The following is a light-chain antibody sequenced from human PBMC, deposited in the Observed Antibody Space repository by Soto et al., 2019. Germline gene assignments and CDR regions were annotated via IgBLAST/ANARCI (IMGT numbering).Light chain of an antibody. CDR3: QMYSSVPV. V-gene: IGKV1-27*01. Sequence: DIQMTQSPTSLSASVGDRVTITCRASQGIRNYVAWYQQKPGKAPKLLIYAASTLQSGVPSRFSGSGSGTDFTLTNNSLQPEDVATYYCQMYSSVPVFGPGTKVEI. CDR1: QGIRNY. CDR2: AAS. J-gene: IGKJ3*01.